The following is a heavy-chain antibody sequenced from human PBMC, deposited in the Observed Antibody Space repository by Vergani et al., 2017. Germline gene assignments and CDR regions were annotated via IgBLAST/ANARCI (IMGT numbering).Heavy chain of an antibody. CDR2: INPSGGST. J-gene: IGHJ3*02. CDR3: YIASDAFDI. D-gene: IGHD5-12*01. V-gene: IGHV1-46*01. CDR1: GYTFTSYY. Sequence: QVQLVQSGAEVKKPGASVKVSCKASGYTFTSYYMHWVRQAPGQGLEWMGIINPSGGSTNYAQKFQGRVTMTRDTSISTAYMELSRLRSDDTAVYYCYIASDAFDIWGQGTMVTVSS.